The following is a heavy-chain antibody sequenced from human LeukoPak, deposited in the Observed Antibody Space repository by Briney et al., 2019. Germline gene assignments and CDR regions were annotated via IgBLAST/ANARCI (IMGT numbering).Heavy chain of an antibody. CDR2: ITGSGGTT. CDR1: GFTFSSRT. Sequence: GGSLRLSCAASGFTFSSRTMSWVRQAPGRGLQWVSSITGSGGTTNYADSVKGRFTISRDNSKNTLYLQMNSLRAEDTAIYYCAKEGDYGDYGGDYWGQGTLVTVSS. J-gene: IGHJ4*02. D-gene: IGHD4-17*01. CDR3: AKEGDYGDYGGDY. V-gene: IGHV3-23*01.